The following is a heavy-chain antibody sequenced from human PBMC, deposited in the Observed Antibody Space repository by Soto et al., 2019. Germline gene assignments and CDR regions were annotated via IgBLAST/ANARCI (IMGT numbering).Heavy chain of an antibody. V-gene: IGHV4-39*01. CDR1: GDSINSDNYY. CDR3: ARLEGLATISYYFDY. CDR2: SYYRGNT. Sequence: QLQLQESGPGLVKPSETLSLTCSVSGDSINSDNYYWGWIRQPPGKGLAWIGSSYYRGNTYYNPYHKTRVTIALAKSKTEFTLKLTAVTAADSAVYFCARLEGLATISYYFDYWGQGTRVTVSS. J-gene: IGHJ4*02. D-gene: IGHD3-9*01.